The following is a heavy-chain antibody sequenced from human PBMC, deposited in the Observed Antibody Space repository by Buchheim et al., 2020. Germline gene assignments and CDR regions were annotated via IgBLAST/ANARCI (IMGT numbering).Heavy chain of an antibody. CDR1: GASISSYY. V-gene: IGHV4-59*01. Sequence: QVQLQESGPGLVKPSETLSLTCAVSGASISSYYWSWIRQPPGKGLEWIGYIYYSGSTNYNPSLKSRVTISVDTSKNQFSLKLSSVTAADTAVYYCARVKSFSFGVVTHNWFDPWGQGTL. J-gene: IGHJ5*02. CDR2: IYYSGST. D-gene: IGHD3-3*01. CDR3: ARVKSFSFGVVTHNWFDP.